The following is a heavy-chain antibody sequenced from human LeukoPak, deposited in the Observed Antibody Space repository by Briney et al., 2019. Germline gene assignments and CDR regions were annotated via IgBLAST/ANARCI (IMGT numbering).Heavy chain of an antibody. J-gene: IGHJ2*01. CDR2: IYTSGNT. V-gene: IGHV4-61*02. CDR1: GGSISSGTYF. Sequence: SETLSLTCTVSGGSISSGTYFWSWIRQSAGKGLEWIGRIYTSGNTNYSPSLKGRVTISVDTSKNQFSLKLSSVTAADTAVYYCARGINWGSPWYFDLWGRGTLVTVSS. D-gene: IGHD7-27*01. CDR3: ARGINWGSPWYFDL.